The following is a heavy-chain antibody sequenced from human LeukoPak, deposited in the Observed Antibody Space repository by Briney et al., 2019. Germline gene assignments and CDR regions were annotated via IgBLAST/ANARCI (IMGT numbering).Heavy chain of an antibody. D-gene: IGHD4-17*01. CDR3: ARHFGDYASLLA. V-gene: IGHV4-39*01. J-gene: IGHJ5*02. Sequence: SETLSLTCTVSGDSLASSTYYLAWIRQPPGKGLEWIGSIYYNGNTYYNPSLESRLAIFVDTSKNQFSLKLSSVTAPDTAVYYCARHFGDYASLLAWGQGSLVTVSS. CDR2: IYYNGNT. CDR1: GDSLASSTYY.